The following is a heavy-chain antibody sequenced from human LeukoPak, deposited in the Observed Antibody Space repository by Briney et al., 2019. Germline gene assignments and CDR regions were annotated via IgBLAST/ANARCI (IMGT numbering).Heavy chain of an antibody. J-gene: IGHJ4*02. CDR2: IYYSGST. CDR1: GGSISVYY. D-gene: IGHD3-22*01. CDR3: ARVRALSYYDSSGDLYYFDY. Sequence: SETLSLTCTVSGGSISVYYWSWIRQPPEKGLEWIGYIYYSGSTNYNPSLKSRVTISVDTSKNQFSLKLSSVTAADTAVYYCARVRALSYYDSSGDLYYFDYWGQGTLVTVSS. V-gene: IGHV4-59*01.